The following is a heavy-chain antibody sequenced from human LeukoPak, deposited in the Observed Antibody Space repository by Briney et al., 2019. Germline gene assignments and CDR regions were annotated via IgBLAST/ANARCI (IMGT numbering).Heavy chain of an antibody. D-gene: IGHD2-15*01. CDR1: GFTFSSYG. CDR3: AKAGAVVVVAAKYFDY. V-gene: IGHV3-23*01. J-gene: IGHJ4*02. Sequence: GGSLRLSCAAPGFTFSSYGMSWVRQAPGKGLEWVSAISGSGGSTYYADSVKGRFTISRDNSKNTLYLQMNSLRAEDTAVYYCAKAGAVVVVAAKYFDYWGQGTLVTVSS. CDR2: ISGSGGST.